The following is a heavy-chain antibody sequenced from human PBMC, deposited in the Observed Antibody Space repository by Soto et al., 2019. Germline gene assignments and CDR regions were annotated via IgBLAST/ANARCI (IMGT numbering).Heavy chain of an antibody. D-gene: IGHD4-17*01. J-gene: IGHJ4*02. V-gene: IGHV4-34*01. Sequence: PSETLSLTCAVYGGSFSGYYWSWIRQPPGKGLEWIGEINHSGSTNYNPSLKSRVTISVDTSKNQFSLKLSSVTAADTAVYYCERNTQAGTVGYWGQGTLVTVSS. CDR2: INHSGST. CDR3: ERNTQAGTVGY. CDR1: GGSFSGYY.